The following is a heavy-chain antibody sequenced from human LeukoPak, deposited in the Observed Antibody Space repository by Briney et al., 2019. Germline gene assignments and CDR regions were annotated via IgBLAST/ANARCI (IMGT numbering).Heavy chain of an antibody. CDR3: ARQGGNVLLWFGELS. D-gene: IGHD3-10*01. CDR2: IYYSGST. Sequence: SETLSLTCTVSGGSISSSSYYWGWIRQPPGKGLEWIGSIYYSGSTYYNPSLKSRVTISVDTSKNQFSLKLSSVTAADTAVYYCARQGGNVLLWFGELSWGQGTLVTVSS. J-gene: IGHJ5*02. CDR1: GGSISSSSYY. V-gene: IGHV4-39*01.